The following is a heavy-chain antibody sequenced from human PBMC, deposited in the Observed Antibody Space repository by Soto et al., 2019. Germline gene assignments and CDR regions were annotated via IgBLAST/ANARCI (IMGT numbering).Heavy chain of an antibody. V-gene: IGHV1-3*04. D-gene: IGHD3-10*01. CDR3: ARAPSGYYFDR. CDR1: GYTFTSYA. Sequence: QVQLVQSGAEVKKPAASVELSCKASGYTFTSYAIHWVRQAPGQRLESMGWINTANGDTKYSQHFQTRVTITRDTSASTAYMELSSLTSEDTAVYFCARAPSGYYFDRWGQGTLVTVSS. CDR2: INTANGDT. J-gene: IGHJ4*02.